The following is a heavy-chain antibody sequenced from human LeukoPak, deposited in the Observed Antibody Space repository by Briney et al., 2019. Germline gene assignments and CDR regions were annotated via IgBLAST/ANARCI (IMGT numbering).Heavy chain of an antibody. D-gene: IGHD3-22*01. Sequence: GGSLRLSCVASGFTLSSYAMSWVRQAPGKGLEWVSAISGSGVSTYYADSVKGRFTISRDNSKNTLYLQMNSLRAEDTAVYYCAKVYSTYYYDSSGYANDYWGQGTLVTVSS. CDR1: GFTLSSYA. V-gene: IGHV3-23*01. CDR2: ISGSGVST. CDR3: AKVYSTYYYDSSGYANDY. J-gene: IGHJ4*02.